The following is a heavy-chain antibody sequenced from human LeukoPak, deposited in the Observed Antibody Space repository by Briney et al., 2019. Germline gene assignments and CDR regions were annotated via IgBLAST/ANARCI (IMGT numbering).Heavy chain of an antibody. Sequence: GGSLRLSCAASGFTFSSYGMHWVRQAPGKGLEWVAVIWYDGSNKYYADSVKGRFTISRDNSKNTLYLQMNSLRAEDTAAYYCARDRDYDFWSGYPWFDPWGQGTLVTVSS. CDR1: GFTFSSYG. CDR2: IWYDGSNK. CDR3: ARDRDYDFWSGYPWFDP. D-gene: IGHD3-3*01. V-gene: IGHV3-33*01. J-gene: IGHJ5*02.